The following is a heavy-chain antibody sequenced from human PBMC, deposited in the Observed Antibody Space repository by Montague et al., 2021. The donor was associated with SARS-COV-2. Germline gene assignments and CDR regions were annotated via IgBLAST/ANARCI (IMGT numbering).Heavy chain of an antibody. CDR2: ISGDGGST. CDR1: GFTFDDYA. D-gene: IGHD3-22*01. Sequence: SLRLSLSASGFTFDDYAMHWVRQAPGKGLEWVSLISGDGGSTYYADSVKGRFTISRDNSKNSLYLQMNSLRTEDTALYYCAKDAPEYYYDSSGSPADYWGQGTLVTVSA. V-gene: IGHV3-43*02. J-gene: IGHJ4*02. CDR3: AKDAPEYYYDSSGSPADY.